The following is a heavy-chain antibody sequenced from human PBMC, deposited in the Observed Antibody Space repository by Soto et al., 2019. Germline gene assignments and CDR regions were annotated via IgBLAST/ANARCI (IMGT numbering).Heavy chain of an antibody. CDR3: ARDGGGFNTLYYFDS. CDR1: GFTFSNYG. Sequence: GGSLRLSCAASGFTFSNYGMSWVRQAPGKGLEWVSGISGRGSTTYYADSVKGRFTISRDISKNALYLQMYSLTAEDTAVYYCARDGGGFNTLYYFDSWGQGTLVTVSS. V-gene: IGHV3-23*01. J-gene: IGHJ4*02. D-gene: IGHD3-10*01. CDR2: ISGRGSTT.